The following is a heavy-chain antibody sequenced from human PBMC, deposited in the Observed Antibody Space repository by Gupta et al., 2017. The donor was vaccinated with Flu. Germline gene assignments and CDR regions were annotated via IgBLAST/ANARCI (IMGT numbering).Heavy chain of an antibody. CDR2: IIPKFETP. CDR1: GGTFSSNA. Sequence: KKPGSSVKISCKASGGTFSSNAISWVRQAPGHGLEWMGGIIPKFETPNYAQKFQDRVTITADKSTSTAYMELSSLRSEDTAVYYCARDYDGTGTYYYYYFGMDVWGQGTTVTVSS. V-gene: IGHV1-69*06. CDR3: ARDYDGTGTYYYYYFGMDV. J-gene: IGHJ6*02. D-gene: IGHD3-22*01.